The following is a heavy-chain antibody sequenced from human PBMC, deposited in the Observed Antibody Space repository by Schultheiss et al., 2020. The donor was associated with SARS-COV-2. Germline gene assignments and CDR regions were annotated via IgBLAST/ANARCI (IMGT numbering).Heavy chain of an antibody. CDR1: GGTFSSYA. CDR2: IIPIFGTA. CDR3: ARGSIAAAGNGWWFDP. D-gene: IGHD6-13*01. V-gene: IGHV1-69*13. J-gene: IGHJ5*02. Sequence: SVKVSCKASGGTFSSYAISWVRQAPGQGLEWMGGIIPIFGTANYAQKFQGIVTITADESTRTAYMELSSLRCEDTAVYYCARGSIAAAGNGWWFDPWGQGTLVTVSS.